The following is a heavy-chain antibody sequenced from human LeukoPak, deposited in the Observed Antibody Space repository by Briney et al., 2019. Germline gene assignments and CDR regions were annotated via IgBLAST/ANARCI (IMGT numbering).Heavy chain of an antibody. V-gene: IGHV4-38-2*02. J-gene: IGHJ5*02. CDR3: AREGTVRWFDP. Sequence: SETLSLTCSVSGYSISSGYYWSWIRQSPRKGLEWIGSIYHSGFNYYNPSLQSRVTMSVDTSKNEFSLKLSSVTAADTAVFYCAREGTVRWFDPWGQGTLVIVSS. CDR1: GYSISSGYY. CDR2: IYHSGFN. D-gene: IGHD1-14*01.